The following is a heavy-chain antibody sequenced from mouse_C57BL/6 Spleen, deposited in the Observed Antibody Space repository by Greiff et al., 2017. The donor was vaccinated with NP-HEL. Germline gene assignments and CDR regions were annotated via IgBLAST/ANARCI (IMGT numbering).Heavy chain of an antibody. CDR1: GYTFTSYW. D-gene: IGHD2-3*01. CDR3: ARYYDGYYNYAMDY. J-gene: IGHJ4*01. CDR2: IHPNSGST. V-gene: IGHV1-64*01. Sequence: QVQLQQPGAELVKPGASVKLSCKASGYTFTSYWMHWVKQRPGQGLEWIGMIHPNSGSTNYNEKFKSKATLTVDKSSSTAYMQLSSLTSKDSAVYYCARYYDGYYNYAMDYWGQGTSVTVSS.